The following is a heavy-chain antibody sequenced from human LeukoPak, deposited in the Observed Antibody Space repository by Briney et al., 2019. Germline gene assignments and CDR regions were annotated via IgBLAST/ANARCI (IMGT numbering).Heavy chain of an antibody. J-gene: IGHJ4*02. CDR3: ARKQVSTSNFDY. CDR2: INPNSGGT. V-gene: IGHV1-2*02. CDR1: GSTFTGYY. Sequence: GASVKVSCKASGSTFTGYYIHWVRQAPGQGLEWMGRINPNSGGTNYAQKFQGRVTMTRDTSISTAYMELSRLRSDDTAVYYCARKQVSTSNFDYWGQGTLVIVSS. D-gene: IGHD5/OR15-5a*01.